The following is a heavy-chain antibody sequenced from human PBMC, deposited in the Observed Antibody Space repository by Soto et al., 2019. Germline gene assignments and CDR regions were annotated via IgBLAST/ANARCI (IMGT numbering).Heavy chain of an antibody. D-gene: IGHD1-26*01. CDR1: GRSLGTHC. Sequence: ETLSLTCTVSGRSLGTHCWSCVRQAPRDGLEWVGHIYYRVGTTYNPTLRTRTTISVNTSTNQFSLNLNSVTTADTAVYYCARDGREASGMDVWGQGTKVTVSS. CDR3: ARDGREASGMDV. V-gene: IGHV4-59*11. CDR2: IYYRVGT. J-gene: IGHJ6*02.